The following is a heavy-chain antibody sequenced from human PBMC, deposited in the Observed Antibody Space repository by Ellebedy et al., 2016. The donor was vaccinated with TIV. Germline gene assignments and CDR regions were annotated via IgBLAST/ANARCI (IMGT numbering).Heavy chain of an antibody. D-gene: IGHD3-16*02. CDR2: IGSSGSTT. Sequence: GGSLRLSCAASGFTFSDYYMSWIRQAPGKGLEWISYIGSSGSTTYYADSVKGRFTISRDNSKNTLYLQMNSLRAEDTAVYYCAKDSGAIVSYYYYYGMDVWGQGTTVTVSS. J-gene: IGHJ6*02. V-gene: IGHV3-11*01. CDR3: AKDSGAIVSYYYYYGMDV. CDR1: GFTFSDYY.